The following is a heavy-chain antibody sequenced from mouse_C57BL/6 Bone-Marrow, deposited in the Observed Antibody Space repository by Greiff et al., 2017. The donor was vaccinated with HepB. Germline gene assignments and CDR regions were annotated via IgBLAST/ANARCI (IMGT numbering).Heavy chain of an antibody. CDR3: ARSGEFFSIYYYGSSYVGY. CDR2: IDPSDSYT. J-gene: IGHJ2*01. V-gene: IGHV1-50*01. D-gene: IGHD1-1*01. Sequence: QVQLQQPGAELVKPGASVKLSCKASGYTFTSYWMQWVKQRPGQGLEWIGEIDPSDSYTNYNQKFKGKATLTVDTSSSTAYMQLSSLTSEDSAVYYCARSGEFFSIYYYGSSYVGYWGQGTTLTVSS. CDR1: GYTFTSYW.